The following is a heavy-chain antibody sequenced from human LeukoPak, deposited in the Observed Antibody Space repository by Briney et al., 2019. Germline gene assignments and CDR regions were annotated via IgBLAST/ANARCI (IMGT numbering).Heavy chain of an antibody. CDR1: GYPFTTYD. V-gene: IGHV1-8*01. D-gene: IGHD1-14*01. J-gene: IGHJ2*01. Sequence: ASVTDSCKASGYPFTTYDINGVRKATGQGRELMGWMNPSSGYTGYSQKFQGRVTMTRHTSITTAYMELSSLISEDTAVYYCARISDHNWYFDLWGRGTLVTVSS. CDR2: MNPSSGYT. CDR3: ARISDHNWYFDL.